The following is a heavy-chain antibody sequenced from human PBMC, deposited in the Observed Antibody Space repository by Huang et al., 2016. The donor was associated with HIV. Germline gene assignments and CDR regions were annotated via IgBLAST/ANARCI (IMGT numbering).Heavy chain of an antibody. CDR1: GFTFSTYN. CDR3: ARFGSYYYGSGSYLDAFDI. D-gene: IGHD3-10*01. V-gene: IGHV3-48*01. CDR2: ITSSSGSI. J-gene: IGHJ3*02. Sequence: EVQLMESGGGLVQPGGSLRLSCAASGFTFSTYNMNWVSQAPGKGLEWVSYITSSSGSIYYADSVKGRFTISRDNAKNSLYLQMNSLRAEDTAVYYCARFGSYYYGSGSYLDAFDIWGQGTMVTVSS.